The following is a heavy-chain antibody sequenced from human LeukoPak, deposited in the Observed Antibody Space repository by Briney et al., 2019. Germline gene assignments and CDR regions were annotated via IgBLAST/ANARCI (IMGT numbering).Heavy chain of an antibody. D-gene: IGHD7-27*01. V-gene: IGHV3-21*01. CDR2: ISSSSSYI. CDR1: GFTFSSYS. J-gene: IGHJ4*02. Sequence: PGGSLRLSCAASGFTFSSYSMNWVRQAPGKGLEWVSSISSSSSYIYYADSVKGRFTISRDNAKNSLYLQMNSLRAEDTAVYYCARDSPLSNRLGSPDYWGQGTLVTVSS. CDR3: ARDSPLSNRLGSPDY.